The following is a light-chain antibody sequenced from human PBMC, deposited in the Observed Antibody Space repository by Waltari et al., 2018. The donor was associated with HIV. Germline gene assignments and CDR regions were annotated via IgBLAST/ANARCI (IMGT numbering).Light chain of an antibody. CDR3: VLFMGNGIWV. CDR2: STN. CDR1: SGSVSTSYY. V-gene: IGLV8-61*01. J-gene: IGLJ3*02. Sequence: QTVVTQEPSFSVSPGGTVTLTCGLRSGSVSTSYYPSWYQQTPGQAPRTLIYSTNTRSSGVPDRFSGSILGNKAALTITGAQADDESDYYCVLFMGNGIWVFGGGTKLTVL.